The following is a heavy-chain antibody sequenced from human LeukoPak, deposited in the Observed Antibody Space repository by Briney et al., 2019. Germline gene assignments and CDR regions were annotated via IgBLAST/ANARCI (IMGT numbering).Heavy chain of an antibody. Sequence: SETLSLTCAVSGGSFSIYSWIWIRQPAGKGLEWIGRIYTSGSTNYNPSLKSQVTISADKSKNQFSLKLNSVTAADTAVYYCARVASGDYSPFDYWGQGTLVTVSS. J-gene: IGHJ4*02. D-gene: IGHD1-26*01. CDR3: ARVASGDYSPFDY. CDR1: GGSFSIYS. V-gene: IGHV4-4*07. CDR2: IYTSGST.